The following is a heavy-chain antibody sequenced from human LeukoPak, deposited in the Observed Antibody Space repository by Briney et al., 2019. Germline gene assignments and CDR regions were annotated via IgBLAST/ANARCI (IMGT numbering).Heavy chain of an antibody. CDR1: GFTFSSYA. CDR2: ISYDGSNK. Sequence: GSLILSCAASGFTFSSYAMHWVRQAPGKGLEWVAVISYDGSNKYYADSVKGRFTISRDNSKNTLYLQMNSLRAEDTAVYYCARGDIVASSDYWGQGTLVTVSS. CDR3: ARGDIVASSDY. J-gene: IGHJ4*02. V-gene: IGHV3-30-3*01. D-gene: IGHD5-12*01.